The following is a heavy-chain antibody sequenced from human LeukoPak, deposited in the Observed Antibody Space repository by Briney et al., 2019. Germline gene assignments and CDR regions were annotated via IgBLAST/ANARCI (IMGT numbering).Heavy chain of an antibody. CDR2: INNGGST. V-gene: IGHV4-59*11. D-gene: IGHD2-2*01. CDR3: ARDRCSSTSCSFDY. J-gene: IGHJ4*02. Sequence: PSETLSLTCSVSGASIRSHYWSWIRQPPGKGLEWIGYINNGGSTTYNPSLKSRVTISVDTSKNQFSLKLSSVTAADTAVYYCARDRCSSTSCSFDYWGQGTLVTVSS. CDR1: GASIRSHY.